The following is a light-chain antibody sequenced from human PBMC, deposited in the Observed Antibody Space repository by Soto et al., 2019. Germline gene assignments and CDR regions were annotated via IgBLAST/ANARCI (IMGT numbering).Light chain of an antibody. CDR2: DVS. CDR3: SSYTSSSTLSTYV. Sequence: SALTQPAAESGCPRQSMTISCTRTSSDVGGYNYVSWYQHHPGKAPKLMIYDVSNRPSGVSNRFSGSKSGNTASLIISGLQAEDEADYYCSSYTSSSTLSTYVFGTG. V-gene: IGLV2-14*03. J-gene: IGLJ1*01. CDR1: SSDVGGYNY.